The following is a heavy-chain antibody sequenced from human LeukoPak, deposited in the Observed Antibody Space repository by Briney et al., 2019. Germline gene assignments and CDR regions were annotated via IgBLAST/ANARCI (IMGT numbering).Heavy chain of an antibody. V-gene: IGHV4-59*08. J-gene: IGHJ4*02. Sequence: SETLSLTCTVSGDSISNYYWSWIRQPPGKGLEWIGYIYYSGSTSYNPSLKSRVTISVGPSKNQFSLKLNSVTAADTAVYYCARLGSYWDFDSWGQGTLVTVSS. D-gene: IGHD1-26*01. CDR3: ARLGSYWDFDS. CDR2: IYYSGST. CDR1: GDSISNYY.